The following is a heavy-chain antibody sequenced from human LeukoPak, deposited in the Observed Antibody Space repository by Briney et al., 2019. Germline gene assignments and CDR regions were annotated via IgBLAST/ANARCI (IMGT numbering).Heavy chain of an antibody. CDR2: INPSGGST. J-gene: IGHJ4*02. D-gene: IGHD3-22*01. CDR1: GYSFTSYY. CDR3: ARAYYDSSGYPHDGYYFDY. Sequence: ASVKVSCKASGYSFTSYYMHWVRQAPGQGLEWMGIINPSGGSTSYAQKFQGRVTMTRDTSTSTVYMELSSLRSEDTAVYCCARAYYDSSGYPHDGYYFDYWGQGTLVTVSS. V-gene: IGHV1-46*01.